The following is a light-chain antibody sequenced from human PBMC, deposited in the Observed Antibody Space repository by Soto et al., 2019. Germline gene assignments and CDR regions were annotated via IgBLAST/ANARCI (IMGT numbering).Light chain of an antibody. CDR3: QQRSSWIT. Sequence: EVVLTQSPDTLSLSPGERATLSCRASQSVSTYLAWYQQKPGQAPRLLIYDASNRATGIPARFSGSGSATDFTLTISSLEPEDFAVYYCQQRSSWITFGQGTRLEIK. J-gene: IGKJ5*01. CDR1: QSVSTY. V-gene: IGKV3-11*01. CDR2: DAS.